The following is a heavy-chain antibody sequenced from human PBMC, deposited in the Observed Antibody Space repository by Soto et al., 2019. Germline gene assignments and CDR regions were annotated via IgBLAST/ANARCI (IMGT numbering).Heavy chain of an antibody. Sequence: GSLRLSCAASGFTFSSYAMSWVRQAPGKGLEWVSAISGSGGSTYYADSVKGRFTISRDNSKNTLYQQMNSLRAEDTAVYYCAKGHSGYADFDYWGQGTLVTVSS. CDR3: AKGHSGYADFDY. CDR1: GFTFSSYA. CDR2: ISGSGGST. V-gene: IGHV3-23*01. D-gene: IGHD5-12*01. J-gene: IGHJ4*02.